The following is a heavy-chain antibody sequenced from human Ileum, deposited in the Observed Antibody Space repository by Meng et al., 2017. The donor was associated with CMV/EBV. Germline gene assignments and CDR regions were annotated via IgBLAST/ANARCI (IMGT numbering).Heavy chain of an antibody. CDR1: GGTFSSYA. J-gene: IGHJ6*02. CDR3: ARMVVPVFYGMDV. CDR2: IIPIFGTA. Sequence: KASGGTFSSYAISWVRQAPGQGLEWMGGIIPIFGTANYAQKFQGRVTITTDESTSTAYMELSSLRSEDTAVYYCARMVVPVFYGMDVWGQGTTVTVSS. D-gene: IGHD2-15*01. V-gene: IGHV1-69*05.